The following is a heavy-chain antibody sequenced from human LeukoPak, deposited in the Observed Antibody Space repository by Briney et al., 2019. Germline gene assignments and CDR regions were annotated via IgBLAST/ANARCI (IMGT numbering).Heavy chain of an antibody. D-gene: IGHD2-2*01. J-gene: IGHJ4*02. CDR1: GYTFTSYY. Sequence: ASVKVSCKASGYTFTSYYMHWVRQAPGQGPEWMGIINPSGGSTSYAQKFQGRVTMTRDTSTSTVYMELSSLRSEDTAVYYCARDYCSSTSCPTVYDYWGQGTLVTVSS. CDR2: INPSGGST. CDR3: ARDYCSSTSCPTVYDY. V-gene: IGHV1-46*01.